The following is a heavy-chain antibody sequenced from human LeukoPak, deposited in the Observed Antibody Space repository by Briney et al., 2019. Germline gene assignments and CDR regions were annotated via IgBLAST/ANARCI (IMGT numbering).Heavy chain of an antibody. CDR3: ARYRSGGSGSYYYYYMDV. Sequence: PSETLSLTCTVSGGSISSYYWSWIRQPPGKGLEWIGYIYYSGSTNYNPSLKSRVTISVDTSKNQFSLKLSSVTAADTAVYYCARYRSGGSGSYYYYYMDVWGKGTTVTVSS. V-gene: IGHV4-59*01. J-gene: IGHJ6*03. CDR1: GGSISSYY. D-gene: IGHD3-10*01. CDR2: IYYSGST.